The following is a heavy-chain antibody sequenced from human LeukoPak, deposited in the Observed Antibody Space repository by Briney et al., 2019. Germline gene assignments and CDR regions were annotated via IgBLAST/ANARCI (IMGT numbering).Heavy chain of an antibody. Sequence: SETLSLTCAVYGWTFSDYYWSWIRQPPGKGLEWVGGINNRGSRNYKPSLKSGVTISVDTSKNQFTMKLSSVTAADKAVYYCGRYGGNVVVQAVLAYWGQGTLVTVSS. J-gene: IGHJ4*02. V-gene: IGHV4-34*01. CDR1: GWTFSDYY. D-gene: IGHD2-2*01. CDR2: INNRGSR. CDR3: GRYGGNVVVQAVLAY.